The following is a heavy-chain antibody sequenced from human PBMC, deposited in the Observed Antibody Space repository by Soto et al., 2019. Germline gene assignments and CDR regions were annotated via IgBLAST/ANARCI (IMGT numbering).Heavy chain of an antibody. D-gene: IGHD1-26*01. CDR1: GFTFSDHY. J-gene: IGHJ4*02. Sequence: EVQLVESGGGLVQPGGSLRLSCAASGFTFSDHYMDWVRQAPGKGLEWVGRSRNKANSYSTEYAASVKGRFTISRDESKNSLYLQMNSLKTADTAVYYCARFSGSYTRGLDYWGQGTLVTVSS. CDR3: ARFSGSYTRGLDY. V-gene: IGHV3-72*01. CDR2: SRNKANSYST.